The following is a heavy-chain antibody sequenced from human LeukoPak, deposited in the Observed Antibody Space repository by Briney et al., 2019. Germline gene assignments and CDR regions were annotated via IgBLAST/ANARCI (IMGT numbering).Heavy chain of an antibody. CDR3: ARTTTFAPHFDY. CDR1: GFTFSSYA. V-gene: IGHV3-30*14. CDR2: ISYDGSNK. D-gene: IGHD1-1*01. Sequence: KTGGSLRLSCAASGFTFSSYAMHWVRQAPGKGLEWVAVISYDGSNKYYADSVKGRFTISRDNSKNTLYLQMNSLRAEDTAVYYCARTTTFAPHFDYWGQGTLVTVSS. J-gene: IGHJ4*02.